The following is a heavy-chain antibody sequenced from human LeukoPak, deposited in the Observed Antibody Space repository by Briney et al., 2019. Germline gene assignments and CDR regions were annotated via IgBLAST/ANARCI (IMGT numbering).Heavy chain of an antibody. Sequence: GGSLRLSCAASGFTFSSYSMNWVRQAPGKGLEWVSSISSSSSYIYYADSVKGRFTISRDNAKNSLYLQMNSLRAEDTAVYYCARVEGSSSFSWPEQTKQYYFDYWGQGTLVTVSS. V-gene: IGHV3-21*01. CDR3: ARVEGSSSFSWPEQTKQYYFDY. CDR2: ISSSSSYI. D-gene: IGHD6-6*01. J-gene: IGHJ4*02. CDR1: GFTFSSYS.